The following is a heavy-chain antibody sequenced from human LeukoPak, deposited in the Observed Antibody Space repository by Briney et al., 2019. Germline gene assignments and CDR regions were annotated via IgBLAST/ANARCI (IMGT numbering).Heavy chain of an antibody. CDR1: GFRFSSYA. D-gene: IGHD3-16*01. CDR2: ISGSGVST. J-gene: IGHJ4*02. CDR3: ARDPFFTYYFDY. V-gene: IGHV3-23*01. Sequence: GGSLRLSCAASGFRFSSYAMSWVRQAPGKGLEWVSAISGSGVSTYYADSVKGRFTISRDNSKNTLYLQMNSLRAEDTAVYYCARDPFFTYYFDYWGQGTLVTVSS.